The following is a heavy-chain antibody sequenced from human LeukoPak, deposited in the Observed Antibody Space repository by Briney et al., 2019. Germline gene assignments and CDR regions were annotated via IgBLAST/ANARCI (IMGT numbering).Heavy chain of an antibody. V-gene: IGHV3-23*01. D-gene: IGHD2-2*01. Sequence: PGGSLRLSCAASGFTFSSHGMSWVRQAPGKGLEWVSGIVGGAGGTYYADSVKGRFTISRDNSKNTLYLQMDSLRAEDAAVYYCAHGSMYQLDYWGQGTLVTVSP. CDR2: IVGGAGGT. CDR1: GFTFSSHG. J-gene: IGHJ4*02. CDR3: AHGSMYQLDY.